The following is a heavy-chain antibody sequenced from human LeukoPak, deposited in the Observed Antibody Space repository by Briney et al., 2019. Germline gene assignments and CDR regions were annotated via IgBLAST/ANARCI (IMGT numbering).Heavy chain of an antibody. V-gene: IGHV5-51*01. J-gene: IGHJ6*02. CDR3: ARLGAAAGLYYYYGMDV. D-gene: IGHD6-13*01. Sequence: GEALVISCKGSGYSFTSYWIGGVRQMPGKGLEWMGIIYPGDSDTRYSPSFQGQVTISADKSISTAYLQWSSLKASDTAMYYCARLGAAAGLYYYYGMDVWGQGTTVTVSS. CDR1: GYSFTSYW. CDR2: IYPGDSDT.